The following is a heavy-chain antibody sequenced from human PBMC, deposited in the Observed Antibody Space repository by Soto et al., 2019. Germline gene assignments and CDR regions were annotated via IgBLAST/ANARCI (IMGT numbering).Heavy chain of an antibody. CDR2: ISGSGGST. CDR3: AKGLLWFGEFPDDALDI. J-gene: IGHJ3*02. Sequence: GGSLRLSCAASGFTFSSYAMSWVRQAPGKGLEWVSAISGSGGSTYYADSVKGRFTISRDNSKNTLYLQMNSLRAEDTAVYYCAKGLLWFGEFPDDALDIWGQGTMVTVSS. D-gene: IGHD3-10*01. CDR1: GFTFSSYA. V-gene: IGHV3-23*01.